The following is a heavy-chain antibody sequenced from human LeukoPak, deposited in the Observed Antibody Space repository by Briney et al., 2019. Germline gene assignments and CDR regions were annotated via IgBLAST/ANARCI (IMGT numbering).Heavy chain of an antibody. CDR2: ICYDGSNK. CDR1: GFTFSSYG. Sequence: GGSLRLSCAASGFTFSSYGMHWVRQAPGKGLEWVAVICYDGSNKYYADSVKGRFTISRDNSKNTLYLQMNSLSAEDTAVYYGARARGREGDFWSGYYHYYYYYMDVWGKGTTVTVSS. D-gene: IGHD3-3*01. J-gene: IGHJ6*03. V-gene: IGHV3-33*01. CDR3: ARARGREGDFWSGYYHYYYYYMDV.